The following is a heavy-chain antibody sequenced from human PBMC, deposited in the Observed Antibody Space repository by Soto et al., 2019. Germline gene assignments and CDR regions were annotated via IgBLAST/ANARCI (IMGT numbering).Heavy chain of an antibody. CDR1: GGSFSGYS. CDR2: INHSGST. CDR3: ARSSGPLDY. V-gene: IGHV4-34*01. Sequence: SETLSLTCAVYGGSFSGYSWSWIRQPPGKGLEWIGEINHSGSTNYNPSLKSRVAMSVDTSKNQFSLELSSVTAADAAVYYCARSSGPLDYWGQGTLVTVSS. J-gene: IGHJ4*02. D-gene: IGHD6-19*01.